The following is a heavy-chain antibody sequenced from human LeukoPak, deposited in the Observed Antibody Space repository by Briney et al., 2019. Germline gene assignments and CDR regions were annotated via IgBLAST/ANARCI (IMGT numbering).Heavy chain of an antibody. CDR1: GYTFTSYY. J-gene: IGHJ4*02. Sequence: ASVKVSCKASGYTFTSYYMHWVRQAPGQGLEWMGIINPSGGSTSYAQKFQGRVTMTRDTSTSTVYMELSSLRSEDTAVYYCARANKPYSSSRDLDYWGQGTLVTVSS. CDR3: ARANKPYSSSRDLDY. D-gene: IGHD6-13*01. V-gene: IGHV1-46*01. CDR2: INPSGGST.